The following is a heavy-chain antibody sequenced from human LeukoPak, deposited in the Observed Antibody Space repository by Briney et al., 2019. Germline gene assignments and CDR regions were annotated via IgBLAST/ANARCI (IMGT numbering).Heavy chain of an antibody. CDR3: ARASHWGFNSLYFDY. D-gene: IGHD7-27*01. CDR2: VDPEDGET. J-gene: IGHJ4*02. CDR1: GYTFTDYY. Sequence: ASVKVSCKVSGYTFTDYYMHWVQQAPGKGLEWMGLVDPEDGETIYAEKFQGRVTITADTSTDTAYMVLSSLRSEDTAVYYCARASHWGFNSLYFDYWGQGTLVTVSS. V-gene: IGHV1-69-2*01.